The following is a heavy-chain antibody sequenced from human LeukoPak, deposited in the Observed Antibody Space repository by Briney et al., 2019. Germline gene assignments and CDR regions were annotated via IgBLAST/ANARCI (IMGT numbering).Heavy chain of an antibody. CDR1: GYTFTGYY. J-gene: IGHJ5*02. CDR2: INPNSGGT. V-gene: IGHV1-2*02. CDR3: AREDIVVVVAATPGWFDP. Sequence: ASVKVSCKASGYTFTGYYMHWVRQAPGQGLEWMGWINPNSGGTNYAQKFQGRVTMTRDTSISTAYMELSRLRSDDTAVYYCAREDIVVVVAATPGWFDPWGQGTLVTVSS. D-gene: IGHD2-15*01.